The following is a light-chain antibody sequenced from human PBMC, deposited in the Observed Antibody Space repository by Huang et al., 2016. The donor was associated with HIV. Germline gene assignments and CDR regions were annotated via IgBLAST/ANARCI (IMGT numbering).Light chain of an antibody. J-gene: IGKJ1*01. CDR3: QQYNSYSRT. CDR2: KAS. V-gene: IGKV1-5*03. Sequence: DIQMTQSPSTLSASVGDRVTITCRASESISSWLAWYQQKPGKAPNLLIYKASSLKSGVPSRFSGSGSGTEFTLTISRLQPDDFATYYCQQYNSYSRTFGQGTEVEI. CDR1: ESISSW.